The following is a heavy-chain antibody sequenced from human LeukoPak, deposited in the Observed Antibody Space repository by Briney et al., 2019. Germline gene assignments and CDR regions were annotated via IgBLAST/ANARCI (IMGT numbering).Heavy chain of an antibody. CDR1: GCTFSSYA. J-gene: IGHJ6*03. V-gene: IGHV1-69*05. CDR2: IIPIFGTA. CDR3: ARDFGYSSSWYYYYMDV. D-gene: IGHD6-13*01. Sequence: SVKVSCKASGCTFSSYAISWVRQAPGQGLEWMGGIIPIFGTANYAQKFQGRVTITTDESTSTAYMELSSLRSEDTAVYYCARDFGYSSSWYYYYMDVWGKGTTVTVSS.